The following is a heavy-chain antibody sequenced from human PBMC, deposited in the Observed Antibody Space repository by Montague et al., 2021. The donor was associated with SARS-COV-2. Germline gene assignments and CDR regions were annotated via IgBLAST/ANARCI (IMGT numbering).Heavy chain of an antibody. D-gene: IGHD3-22*01. J-gene: IGHJ6*02. CDR2: IYYSGST. Sequence: SETLSLTCTVSGGAISSSSYYWGWIRQPPGKGLEWIGSIYYSGSTYYNQSLKSRVTISVDTSKNQFSLKLSSVTAADTAVYYCARDTRITMLVVVNRYGMDDWGQGTAVTVSS. CDR3: ARDTRITMLVVVNRYGMDD. V-gene: IGHV4-39*07. CDR1: GGAISSSSYY.